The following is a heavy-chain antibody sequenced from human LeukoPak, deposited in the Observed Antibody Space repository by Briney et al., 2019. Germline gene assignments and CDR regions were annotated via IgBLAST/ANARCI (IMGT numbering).Heavy chain of an antibody. Sequence: SETLSLTCAVYGGSFSGYYWSWIRQPPGKGLEWIGEINHSGSTNYNPSLKSRVTISVDTSKNQFSLKLSSVTAADTAVYYCARGLGITIFGVGKSHFDYWGQGTLVTVSS. CDR1: GGSFSGYY. CDR2: INHSGST. V-gene: IGHV4-34*01. J-gene: IGHJ4*02. D-gene: IGHD3-3*01. CDR3: ARGLGITIFGVGKSHFDY.